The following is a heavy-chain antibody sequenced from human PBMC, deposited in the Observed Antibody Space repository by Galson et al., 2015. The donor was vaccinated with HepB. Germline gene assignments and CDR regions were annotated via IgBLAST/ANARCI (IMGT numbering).Heavy chain of an antibody. Sequence: SLRLSCAASGFTFSRYSMHWVRQAPGKGLEWVAFIRYDGNSQYYGDSVKGRFSISRDNSKNTLYLQMNSLSAEDTAVYHCAKDSVLYGSYNHFDSWGQGTQVTVSS. J-gene: IGHJ5*01. CDR1: GFTFSRYS. CDR3: AKDSVLYGSYNHFDS. V-gene: IGHV3-30*02. CDR2: IRYDGNSQ. D-gene: IGHD1-1*01.